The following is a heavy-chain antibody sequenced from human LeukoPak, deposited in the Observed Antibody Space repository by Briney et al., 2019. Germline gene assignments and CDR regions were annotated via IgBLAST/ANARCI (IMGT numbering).Heavy chain of an antibody. V-gene: IGHV4-34*01. Sequence: MPSETLSLTCAVYGGSSSGYYWSWIRQPPGKGLEWIGEINHSGSTNYNPSLKSRVTISLDTSKNHFSLKLSSVTAADTAVYYCARGTPHYYGSGSYYISRFDPWGQGTLVTVSS. CDR2: INHSGST. D-gene: IGHD3-10*01. CDR3: ARGTPHYYGSGSYYISRFDP. CDR1: GGSSSGYY. J-gene: IGHJ5*02.